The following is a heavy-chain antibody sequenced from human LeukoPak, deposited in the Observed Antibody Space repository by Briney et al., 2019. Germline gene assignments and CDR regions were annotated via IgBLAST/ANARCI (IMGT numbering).Heavy chain of an antibody. CDR2: IYYSGST. D-gene: IGHD6-13*01. V-gene: IGHV4-30-4*08. J-gene: IGHJ4*02. CDR3: ARAWAYSSSWPFDY. Sequence: PSQTLSLTCTVSGGSISSGDYYWCWIRQPPGKGLEWIGYIYYSGSTYYNPSLKSRVTISVDTSKNQFSLKLSSVTAADTAVYYCARAWAYSSSWPFDYWGQGTLVTVSS. CDR1: GGSISSGDYY.